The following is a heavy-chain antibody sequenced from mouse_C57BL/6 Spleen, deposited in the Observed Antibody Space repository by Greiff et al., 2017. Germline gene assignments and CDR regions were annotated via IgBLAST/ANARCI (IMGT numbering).Heavy chain of an antibody. CDR2: IDPETGGT. J-gene: IGHJ4*01. V-gene: IGHV1-15*01. CDR3: TRTFYYGSSYEGYYAMDY. Sequence: VQLQQSGAELVRPGASVTLSCKASGYTFTDYEMPWVKQTPVHGLEWIGAIDPETGGTADNQKFKGKAILTADKSSSTAYMELRSLTSEDSAVYYCTRTFYYGSSYEGYYAMDYWGQGTSVTVSS. D-gene: IGHD1-1*01. CDR1: GYTFTDYE.